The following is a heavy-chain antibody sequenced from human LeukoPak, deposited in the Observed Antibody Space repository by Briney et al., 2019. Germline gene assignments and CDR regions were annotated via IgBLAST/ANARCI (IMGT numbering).Heavy chain of an antibody. J-gene: IGHJ4*02. V-gene: IGHV3-15*01. CDR2: IKSKTDGGTT. D-gene: IGHD4-11*01. CDR3: TTDFYAVTTYYFDY. Sequence: PGGSLRLSCAASGFTFSNAWMSWVRQAPGKGLEWVGRIKSKTDGGTTDYAAPVKGRFTISRDDSKNTLYLQMNSLKTEDAAVYYCTTDFYAVTTYYFDYWGQGTLVTVSS. CDR1: GFTFSNAW.